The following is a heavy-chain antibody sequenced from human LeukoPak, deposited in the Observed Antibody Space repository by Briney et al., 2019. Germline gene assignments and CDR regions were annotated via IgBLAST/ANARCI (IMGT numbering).Heavy chain of an antibody. CDR2: IYYSGST. V-gene: IGHV4-30-4*08. Sequence: PSETLSLTCPVSGGSISSGDYYWSWIRQPPGKGLEWIGYIYYSGSTYYNPSLKSRVTISVDTSKNQFSLKLSSVTAADTAVYYCARVIVGATFDYWGQGTLVTVSS. J-gene: IGHJ4*02. CDR3: ARVIVGATFDY. D-gene: IGHD1-26*01. CDR1: GGSISSGDYY.